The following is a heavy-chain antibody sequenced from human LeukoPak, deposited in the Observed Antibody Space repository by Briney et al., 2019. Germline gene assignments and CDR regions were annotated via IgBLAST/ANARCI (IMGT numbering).Heavy chain of an antibody. J-gene: IGHJ4*02. V-gene: IGHV3-15*01. CDR3: TTGPGNSGY. D-gene: IGHD4-23*01. Sequence: QPGGSLRLSCAVSGLTFSNAWMSWVRQAPGKGLEWVGRIKSTTVGGTTEYAAPVKGRFTTSRDDSKNTVYLQMNSLKTEDTAVYYCTTGPGNSGYWGQGTLVTVSS. CDR1: GLTFSNAW. CDR2: IKSTTVGGTT.